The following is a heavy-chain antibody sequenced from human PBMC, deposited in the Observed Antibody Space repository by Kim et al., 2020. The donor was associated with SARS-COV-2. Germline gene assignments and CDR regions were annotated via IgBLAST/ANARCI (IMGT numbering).Heavy chain of an antibody. Sequence: GRFTISRDNSKNTLYLQMNSLRAEDTAVYYCARNPPARSIAVAGTSYFDYWGQGTLVTVSS. J-gene: IGHJ4*02. D-gene: IGHD6-19*01. CDR3: ARNPPARSIAVAGTSYFDY. V-gene: IGHV3-30*01.